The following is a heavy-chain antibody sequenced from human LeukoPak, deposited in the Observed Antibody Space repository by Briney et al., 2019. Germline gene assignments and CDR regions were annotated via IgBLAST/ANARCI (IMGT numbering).Heavy chain of an antibody. D-gene: IGHD3-10*01. V-gene: IGHV3-23*01. J-gene: IGHJ4*02. CDR2: TSSSDAGT. Sequence: GGSLRLSCAASGFTLSSYAMSWVCQAPGKGLEWVSATSSSDAGTYYAESVRGRFTISRDNSKNTLYLQMNSLRAEDTAVYFCARAAVTMVRGAEIDYWGQGTLVTVSS. CDR1: GFTLSSYA. CDR3: ARAAVTMVRGAEIDY.